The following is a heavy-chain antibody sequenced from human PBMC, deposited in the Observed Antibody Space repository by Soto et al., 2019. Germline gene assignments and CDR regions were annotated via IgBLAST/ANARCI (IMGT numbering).Heavy chain of an antibody. CDR3: ARASSYYYYGMDV. CDR1: GGSFSGYY. V-gene: IGHV4-34*01. J-gene: IGHJ6*02. Sequence: SETLSLTCAVYGGSFSGYYWSWIRQPPGKGLEWIGEINHSGSTNYNPSLKSRVTISVDTSTNQFSLKLSSVTAADTAVYYCARASSYYYYGMDVWGQGTTVTVSS. CDR2: INHSGST.